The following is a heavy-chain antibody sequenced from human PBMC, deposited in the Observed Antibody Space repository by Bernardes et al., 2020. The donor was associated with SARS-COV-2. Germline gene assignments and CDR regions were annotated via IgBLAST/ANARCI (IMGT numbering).Heavy chain of an antibody. CDR1: GGSISSYY. CDR3: ARAYKVGGHFDY. J-gene: IGHJ4*02. Sequence: SETLSLTCTVSGGSISSYYWSWIRQPAGKGLEWIGRIYTSGSTNYNPSLKSRVTMSVDTSKNQFSLKVTSVTAADTAVYYCARAYKVGGHFDYWGQGTLVTVSS. V-gene: IGHV4-4*07. D-gene: IGHD1-20*01. CDR2: IYTSGST.